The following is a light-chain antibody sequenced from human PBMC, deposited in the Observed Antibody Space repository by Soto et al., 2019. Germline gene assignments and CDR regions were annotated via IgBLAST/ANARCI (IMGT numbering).Light chain of an antibody. J-gene: IGLJ1*01. V-gene: IGLV1-40*01. CDR3: QSYDSGVTGSV. Sequence: QSVLTQPPSASGAPGQTVTVSCSGGTSNVGGNTVHWYQHVPGAAPKLLIYSNTARPSGVPDRFSGSRSGSSGSLAITGLQPEDEADYYCQSYDSGVTGSVCGTGTKVTVL. CDR1: TSNVGGNT. CDR2: SNT.